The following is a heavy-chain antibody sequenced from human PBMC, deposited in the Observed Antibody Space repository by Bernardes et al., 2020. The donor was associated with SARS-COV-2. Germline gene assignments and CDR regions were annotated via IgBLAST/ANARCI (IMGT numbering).Heavy chain of an antibody. CDR1: GFTFSTYS. CDR3: RGVYYFYGMEV. V-gene: IGHV3-48*01. CDR2: ISSSGNTI. J-gene: IGHJ6*02. Sequence: LRLSCAASGFTFSTYSMNWVRQAPGKGLEWVAYISSSGNTIYYADSVKGRFTISRDNAKDSLSLQMNSLRAEDTAVYYCRGVYYFYGMEVWGPGTTVTVS.